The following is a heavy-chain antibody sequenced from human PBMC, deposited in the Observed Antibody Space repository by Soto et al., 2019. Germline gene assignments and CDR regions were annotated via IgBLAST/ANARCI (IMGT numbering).Heavy chain of an antibody. V-gene: IGHV3-30*18. CDR1: GFTFRTYA. J-gene: IGHJ4*02. CDR3: VKAWWSGFDVLYLFFDH. Sequence: QVQLVESGGGVVQPGGSLRLPCAASGFTFRTYAMHWVRQAPGKGLEWLAVISYDGINSYYADFVKGRFTISLDNSKNKLSLEVNWLRPEDTAVYYFVKAWWSGFDVLYLFFDHWCQGALVTVSS. CDR2: ISYDGINS. D-gene: IGHD5-12*01.